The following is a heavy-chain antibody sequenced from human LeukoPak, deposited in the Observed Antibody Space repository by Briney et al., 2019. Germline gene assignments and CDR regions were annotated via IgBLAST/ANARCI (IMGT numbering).Heavy chain of an antibody. CDR1: GASLSSYY. CDR2: IYSSGST. D-gene: IGHD4-17*01. V-gene: IGHV4-4*07. J-gene: IGHJ4*02. CDR3: AREGRTGDYEGY. Sequence: SETLSLTCTVSGASLSSYYWSWIRQPAAKGLEWIGRIYSSGSTNYNPSLRSRVTMSVGTSKSQFYLRLSSVTAADTAIYYCAREGRTGDYEGYWGQGILVTVSS.